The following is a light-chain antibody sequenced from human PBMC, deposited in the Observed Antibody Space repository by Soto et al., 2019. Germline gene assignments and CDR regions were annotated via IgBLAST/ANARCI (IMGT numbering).Light chain of an antibody. CDR3: SSFNDGNNVV. Sequence: QSALTQSPSASGSPGQSVTISCTGTSSDIGGYNSVSWYQQHPGKAPKVMIYDVTKRPSGVPDRFSGSKSGNTASLTVSALQAEDEADYYCSSFNDGNNVVFGTGTKLTVL. CDR1: SSDIGGYNS. V-gene: IGLV2-8*01. J-gene: IGLJ1*01. CDR2: DVT.